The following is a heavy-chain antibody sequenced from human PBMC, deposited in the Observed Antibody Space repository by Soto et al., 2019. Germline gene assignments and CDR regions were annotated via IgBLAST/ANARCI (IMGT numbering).Heavy chain of an antibody. D-gene: IGHD3-16*01. CDR3: ARESGGEVGNY. CDR2: IKQDGSDK. V-gene: IGHV3-7*01. Sequence: GGSLRLSCAASGFTFSSYWMSWDRQAPGKGREWVANIKQDGSDKYYVDSVKGRFTISRDNAKNSLYLQMNSLRAEDTAVGCCARESGGEVGNYWGQGSRVTVAS. CDR1: GFTFSSYW. J-gene: IGHJ4*02.